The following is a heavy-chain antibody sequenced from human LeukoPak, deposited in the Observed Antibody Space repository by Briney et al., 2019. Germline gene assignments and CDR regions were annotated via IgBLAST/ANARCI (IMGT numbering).Heavy chain of an antibody. J-gene: IGHJ4*02. D-gene: IGHD3-22*01. Sequence: ASVKVSCKASGYTFTSYDINWVRQATGQGLEWMGWMNPNSGNTGYAQKFQGRVTMTTDTSTSTAYMELRSLRSDDTAVYYCARDLSWYYDSSGYSYYFDYWGQGTLVTVSS. CDR1: GYTFTSYD. V-gene: IGHV1-8*02. CDR2: MNPNSGNT. CDR3: ARDLSWYYDSSGYSYYFDY.